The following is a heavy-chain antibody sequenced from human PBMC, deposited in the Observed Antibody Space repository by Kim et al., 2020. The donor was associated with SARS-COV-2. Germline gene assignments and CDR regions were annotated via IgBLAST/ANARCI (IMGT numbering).Heavy chain of an antibody. Sequence: QKVQGRVTITRDTSASTAYMELSSLRSEDTAVYYCARVGDSSGWNLDYWGQGTLVTVSS. CDR3: ARVGDSSGWNLDY. D-gene: IGHD6-19*01. J-gene: IGHJ4*02. V-gene: IGHV1-3*01.